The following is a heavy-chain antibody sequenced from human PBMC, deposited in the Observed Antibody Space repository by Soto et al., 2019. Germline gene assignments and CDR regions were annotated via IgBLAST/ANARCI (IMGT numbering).Heavy chain of an antibody. CDR2: IWYDGSNK. J-gene: IGHJ4*02. D-gene: IGHD3-22*01. CDR1: GFTFSSYG. V-gene: IGHV3-33*01. CDR3: ARGFPRSYYYDSSGYHFDY. Sequence: QVQLVESGGGVVQPGRSLRLSCAASGFTFSSYGMHWVRQAPGKGLEWVAVIWYDGSNKYYADSEKGRFTISRDNSKNTLYLQMNSLRAEDTAVYYCARGFPRSYYYDSSGYHFDYWGQGTLVTVSS.